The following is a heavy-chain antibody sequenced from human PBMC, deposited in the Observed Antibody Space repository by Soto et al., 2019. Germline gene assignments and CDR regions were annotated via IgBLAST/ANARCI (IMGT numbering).Heavy chain of an antibody. CDR1: GFTFSSYS. CDR3: AGTYSSSSWVYYYYGMDV. Sequence: GGSLRLSCAASGFTFSSYSMNWVRQAPGKGLEWVSSISSSSSYIYYADSVKGRFTISRDNAKNSLYLQMNSLRAEDTAVYYCAGTYSSSSWVYYYYGMDVWGQGTTVTVSS. CDR2: ISSSSSYI. D-gene: IGHD6-6*01. J-gene: IGHJ6*02. V-gene: IGHV3-21*01.